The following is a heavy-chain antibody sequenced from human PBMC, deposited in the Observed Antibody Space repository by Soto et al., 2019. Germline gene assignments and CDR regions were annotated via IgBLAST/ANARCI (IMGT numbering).Heavy chain of an antibody. CDR2: ISPETGKT. J-gene: IGHJ4*02. CDR1: GYTFTNFG. D-gene: IGHD3-10*01. V-gene: IGHV1-18*01. CDR3: VRDLRDYGGDGGYFAY. Sequence: QVQLVQSGAEVKRPGASVKVSCTASGYTFTNFGVTWVRQAPGQGLEWMSWISPETGKTYCARKLQGRVTMTTDTSTKTAYMGLGSLRSDDTAVYYCVRDLRDYGGDGGYFAYWGQGTLVIVSS.